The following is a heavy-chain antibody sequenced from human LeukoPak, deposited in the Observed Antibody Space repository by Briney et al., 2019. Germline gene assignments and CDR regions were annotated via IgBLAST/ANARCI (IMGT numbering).Heavy chain of an antibody. D-gene: IGHD6-19*01. V-gene: IGHV1-69*13. CDR1: GGTFSSYA. Sequence: SVKVSCKASGGTFSSYAISWVRQAPGQGLEWMGGIIPIFGTANYAQRFLGRVTITADESTSTAYMELSSLRSEDTAVYYCARGIAVAGPTGANWFDPWGQGTLVTVSS. CDR2: IIPIFGTA. J-gene: IGHJ5*02. CDR3: ARGIAVAGPTGANWFDP.